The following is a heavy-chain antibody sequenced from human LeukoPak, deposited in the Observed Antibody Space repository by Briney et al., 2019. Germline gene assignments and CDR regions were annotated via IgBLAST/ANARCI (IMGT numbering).Heavy chain of an antibody. CDR2: IKQDGSEK. D-gene: IGHD1-14*01. CDR1: GFTFSSYW. Sequence: GGSLRLSCAASGFTFSSYWMSWVRQAPGKGLEWVANIKQDGSEKYYVDSVKGRFTISRDNAKNPLYLQMNSLRAEDTAVYYRARTLDRDPFDPWGQGTLVTVPS. V-gene: IGHV3-7*01. CDR3: ARTLDRDPFDP. J-gene: IGHJ5*02.